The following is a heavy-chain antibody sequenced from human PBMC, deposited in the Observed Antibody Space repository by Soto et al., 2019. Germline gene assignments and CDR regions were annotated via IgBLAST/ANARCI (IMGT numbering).Heavy chain of an antibody. CDR3: ARDDNAYYYYYMDV. D-gene: IGHD1-20*01. J-gene: IGHJ6*03. CDR1: GFTFSSYG. CDR2: IKQDGSEK. Sequence: GGSLRLSCAASGFTFSSYGMHWVRQAPGKGLEWVANIKQDGSEKYYVDSVKGRFTISRDNAKNSLYLQMNSLRAEDTAVYYCARDDNAYYYYYMDVWGKGTTVTVSS. V-gene: IGHV3-7*01.